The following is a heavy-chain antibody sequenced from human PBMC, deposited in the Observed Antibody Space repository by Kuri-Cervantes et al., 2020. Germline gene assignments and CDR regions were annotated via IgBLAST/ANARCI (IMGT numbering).Heavy chain of an antibody. CDR3: ARWGYGSGSHRGYDP. CDR2: INRSGNT. V-gene: IGHV4-34*01. D-gene: IGHD3-10*01. CDR1: GGSISSYY. Sequence: SETLSLTCTVSGGSISSYYWSWIRQPPGKGLEWIGEINRSGNTNYNPSLKSRVTISVDTSKIQISLKLSSVTAADTAVYYCARWGYGSGSHRGYDPWGHGILVTVSS. J-gene: IGHJ5*02.